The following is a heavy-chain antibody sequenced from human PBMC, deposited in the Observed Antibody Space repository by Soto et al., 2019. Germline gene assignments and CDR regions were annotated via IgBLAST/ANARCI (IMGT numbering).Heavy chain of an antibody. CDR1: GFTFSSYS. CDR3: ARDQAVSGSRPYGMDV. J-gene: IGHJ6*02. CDR2: ISSSSSYI. V-gene: IGHV3-21*01. Sequence: EVQLVESGGGLVKPGGSLRLSCAASGFTFSSYSMNWVRQAPGKGLEWVSSISSSSSYIYYADSVKGRFTISRDNAKNSLYLQMNSLRAEDTAVYYCARDQAVSGSRPYGMDVWGQGTTVTVSS. D-gene: IGHD1-26*01.